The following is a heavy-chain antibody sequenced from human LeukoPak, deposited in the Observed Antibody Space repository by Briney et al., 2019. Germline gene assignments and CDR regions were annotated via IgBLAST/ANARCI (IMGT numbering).Heavy chain of an antibody. Sequence: ASVKVSCKASGYTFTSYDINWVRQATGQGLEWMGWMNPNSGNTGYAQKFQGRVTMTRNTSISTAYMELSSLRSEDTAVYYCARGGYDILTGYHNFDYWGQGTPVTVSS. J-gene: IGHJ4*02. D-gene: IGHD3-9*01. CDR1: GYTFTSYD. CDR2: MNPNSGNT. V-gene: IGHV1-8*01. CDR3: ARGGYDILTGYHNFDY.